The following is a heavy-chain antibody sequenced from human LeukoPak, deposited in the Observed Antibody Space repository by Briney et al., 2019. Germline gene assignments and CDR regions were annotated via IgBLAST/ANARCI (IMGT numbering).Heavy chain of an antibody. V-gene: IGHV4-39*01. Sequence: SETLSLTCAVSGGSISTRYYYWGWIRQPPGKGLEWIGTIHGSGSTYYSPSLKSQVTISVDTSNNQFSLKLSSVTAGDTAVYYCASLYFYGSGSFPNYWGQGILVTVST. J-gene: IGHJ4*02. D-gene: IGHD3-10*01. CDR2: IHGSGST. CDR1: GGSISTRYYY. CDR3: ASLYFYGSGSFPNY.